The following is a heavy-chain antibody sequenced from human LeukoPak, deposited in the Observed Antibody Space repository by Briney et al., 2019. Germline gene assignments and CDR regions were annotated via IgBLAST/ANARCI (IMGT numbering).Heavy chain of an antibody. CDR2: IIPIFGTA. V-gene: IGHV1-69*13. CDR1: GGTFSSYA. J-gene: IGHJ4*02. CDR3: VRDPMTTNYFDY. Sequence: SVKVSCKASGGTFSSYAISWVRQAPGQGLEWMGGIIPIFGTANYAQKFQGRVTITADESTSTAYMELSSLRSEDTAVYYCVRDPMTTNYFDYWGQGTLVTVSS. D-gene: IGHD4-17*01.